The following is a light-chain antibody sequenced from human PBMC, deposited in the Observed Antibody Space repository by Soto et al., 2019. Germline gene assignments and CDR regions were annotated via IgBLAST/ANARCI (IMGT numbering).Light chain of an antibody. V-gene: IGKV1D-8*01. CDR2: AAS. Sequence: VIWMTQSPSLLSASTGDRVTISCRMSQGISCYLAWYQQKPGKAPELLIYAASTLQSGVPSRFSGSGSGTAFTLTISCLQSEDFATYYCQQYYSFPWTFGQGTKVEIK. CDR3: QQYYSFPWT. J-gene: IGKJ1*01. CDR1: QGISCY.